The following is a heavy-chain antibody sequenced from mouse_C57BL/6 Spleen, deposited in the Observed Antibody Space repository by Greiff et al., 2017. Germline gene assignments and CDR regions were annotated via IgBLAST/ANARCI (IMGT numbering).Heavy chain of an antibody. CDR1: GFTFSSYA. CDR2: ISSGGDYI. V-gene: IGHV5-9-1*02. J-gene: IGHJ3*01. CDR3: TRGEDGLFAY. D-gene: IGHD2-3*01. Sequence: EVKLVESGEGLVKPGGSLKLSCAASGFTFSSYAMSWVRQTPEKRLEWVAYISSGGDYIYYADTVKGRFTISRDNARNTLYLQMSSLKSEDTAMYYCTRGEDGLFAYWGQGALVPVSA.